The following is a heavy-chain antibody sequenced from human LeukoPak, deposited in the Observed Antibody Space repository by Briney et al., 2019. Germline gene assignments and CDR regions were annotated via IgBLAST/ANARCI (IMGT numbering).Heavy chain of an antibody. D-gene: IGHD3-22*01. CDR2: ISGSGIST. CDR3: AKSCNYYDSSGDDALDI. J-gene: IGHJ3*02. V-gene: IGHV3-23*01. CDR1: GFTFSDYG. Sequence: GGSLRLSCAAAGFTFSDYGMNWVRQAPGKGLEWVSGISGSGISTYYADSVKGRFTISRDNSKNTLYLQMNSLRAEDTAVYYCAKSCNYYDSSGDDALDIWGQGTMVTVSS.